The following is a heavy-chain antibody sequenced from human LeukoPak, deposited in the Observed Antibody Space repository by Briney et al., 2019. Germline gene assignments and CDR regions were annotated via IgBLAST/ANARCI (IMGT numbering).Heavy chain of an antibody. CDR2: ISGSGGST. CDR1: GFTFSSYS. CDR3: ACQGWYHDAFDI. V-gene: IGHV3-23*01. J-gene: IGHJ3*02. Sequence: RAGGSLRLSCAASGFTFSSYSMNWVRQAPGKGLEWVSAISGSGGSTYYAGSVKGRFTISRDNSKNTLYLQMNSLRAEDTTVYYCACQGWYHDAFDIWGQGTMVTVSS. D-gene: IGHD6-19*01.